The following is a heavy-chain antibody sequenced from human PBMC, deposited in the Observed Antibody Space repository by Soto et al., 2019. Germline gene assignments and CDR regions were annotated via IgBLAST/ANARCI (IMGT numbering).Heavy chain of an antibody. V-gene: IGHV3-23*01. D-gene: IGHD4-17*01. CDR2: FSGTGGYT. CDR3: ARGQRALITYGPFDP. CDR1: GFTLSSYA. Sequence: GGSLRLSCAASGFTLSSYAMSFCRHSPFKGLEWVSTFSGTGGYTYYADSVKGRFTISRDDSRNTLFLHMNSLRAADTAVYYCARGQRALITYGPFDPWGQGTLVTVSS. J-gene: IGHJ5*02.